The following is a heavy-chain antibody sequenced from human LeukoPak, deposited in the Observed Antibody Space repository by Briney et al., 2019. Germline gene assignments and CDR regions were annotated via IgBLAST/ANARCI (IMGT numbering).Heavy chain of an antibody. D-gene: IGHD4-17*01. CDR2: ISYGGSNK. J-gene: IGHJ4*02. V-gene: IGHV3-30-3*01. Sequence: PGRSLRLSCAASGFTFSSYAIHWVRQAPGKGLEWVAVISYGGSNKYYADSVKGRFTISRDNSKNTLYLQMNSLRAEDTAVYYCARETGSAVGSTDFDYWGQGTLVTVSS. CDR1: GFTFSSYA. CDR3: ARETGSAVGSTDFDY.